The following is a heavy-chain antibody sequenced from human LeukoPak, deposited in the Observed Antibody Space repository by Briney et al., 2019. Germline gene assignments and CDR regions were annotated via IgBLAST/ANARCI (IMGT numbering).Heavy chain of an antibody. CDR1: GYSFSNYW. J-gene: IGHJ4*02. D-gene: IGHD2-2*01. Sequence: GESLKISCKGSGYSFSNYWIGWVRQMPGKGLEWMGIIYPGDSDTRYSPSFQGQVTISADKSISTAYLQWSSLKASDTAMYYCARPGYCSSTSCDAFDYWGQGTLVTVSS. CDR3: ARPGYCSSTSCDAFDY. V-gene: IGHV5-51*01. CDR2: IYPGDSDT.